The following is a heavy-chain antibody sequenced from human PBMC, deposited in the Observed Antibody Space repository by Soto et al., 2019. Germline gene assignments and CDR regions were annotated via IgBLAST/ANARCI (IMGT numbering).Heavy chain of an antibody. CDR2: IYHSGST. D-gene: IGHD3-10*01. V-gene: IGHV4-4*02. CDR3: ARDGYSGSHYQGPYYYYYGMDV. CDR1: GGSISSSNW. Sequence: QVQLQESGPGMVKPSGTLSLTCAVSGGSISSSNWWSWVRQPPGKGLEWIGEIYHSGSTNYNPSLKSRVTISVDKSKNQFSLKLSSVTAADTAVYYCARDGYSGSHYQGPYYYYYGMDVWGQGTTVTVSS. J-gene: IGHJ6*02.